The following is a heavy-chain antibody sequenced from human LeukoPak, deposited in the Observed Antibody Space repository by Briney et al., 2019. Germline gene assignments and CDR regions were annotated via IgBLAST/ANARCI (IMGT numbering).Heavy chain of an antibody. D-gene: IGHD5-24*01. CDR2: IHPDGSDS. V-gene: IGHV5-51*01. J-gene: IGHJ4*02. CDR1: GYTFTSYW. Sequence: GESLKISCKASGYTFTSYWIAWVRRMPRKSLEWMGVIHPDGSDSRYSPYFQSEVTVSADKTITTAYLQWNSLQASDTAMYYFARRRDMAFDYWGQGVLVTVSS. CDR3: ARRRDMAFDY.